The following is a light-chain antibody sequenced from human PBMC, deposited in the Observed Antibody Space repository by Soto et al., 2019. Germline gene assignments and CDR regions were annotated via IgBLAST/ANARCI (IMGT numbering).Light chain of an antibody. CDR1: SSDVGDYNY. Sequence: QSALTQPASVSGSPGQSITISCTGTSSDVGDYNYVSWYQQHPGKALKLMIYEGSNRPSGVSNRFAGSNSGNTASLTISGLQAEDEADYYCSSYTSSNTWVFGGGTKLTVL. CDR3: SSYTSSNTWV. CDR2: EGS. J-gene: IGLJ3*02. V-gene: IGLV2-14*01.